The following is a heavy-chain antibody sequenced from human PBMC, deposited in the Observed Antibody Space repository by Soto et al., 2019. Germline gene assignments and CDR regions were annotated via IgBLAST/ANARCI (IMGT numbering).Heavy chain of an antibody. CDR2: ISGSGGST. V-gene: IGHV3-23*01. CDR3: AKSCITGTSYYYYGMDV. CDR1: GFTFSSYA. Sequence: EVQLLESGGGLVQPGGSLRLSCAASGFTFSSYALSWVRQAPGKGLEWVSAISGSGGSTYYADSVKGRFTISRDNSKNTLYLPMNSLRAEDTAVYYCAKSCITGTSYYYYGMDVWGQGTTVTVSS. J-gene: IGHJ6*02. D-gene: IGHD1-7*01.